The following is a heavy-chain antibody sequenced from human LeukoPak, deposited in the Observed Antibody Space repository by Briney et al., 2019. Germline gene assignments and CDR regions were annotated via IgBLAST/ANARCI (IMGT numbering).Heavy chain of an antibody. V-gene: IGHV4-61*01. CDR1: GGSVSSGSYY. CDR3: ASGYYDSSGYPTHYYFDY. D-gene: IGHD3-22*01. CDR2: IYYSGST. Sequence: SETLSLTCTVSGGSVSSGSYYWSWIRQPPGKGLEWIGYIYYSGSTNYNPSLKSRVTISVDTSKNQFSLKLSSVTAADTAVYYCASGYYDSSGYPTHYYFDYWGQGTLVTVSS. J-gene: IGHJ4*02.